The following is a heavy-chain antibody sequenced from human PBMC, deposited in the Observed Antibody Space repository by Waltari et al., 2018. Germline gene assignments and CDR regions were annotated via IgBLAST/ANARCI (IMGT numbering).Heavy chain of an antibody. D-gene: IGHD3-10*01. V-gene: IGHV1-69*04. CDR1: GGTFSSYT. CDR3: ARDPGKWFGINDY. CDR2: IIPILGIA. Sequence: GGTFSSYTISWVRQAPGQGLEWMGRIIPILGIANYAQKFQGRVTITADKSTSTAYMELSSLRSEDTAVYYCARDPGKWFGINDYWGQGTLVTVSS. J-gene: IGHJ4*02.